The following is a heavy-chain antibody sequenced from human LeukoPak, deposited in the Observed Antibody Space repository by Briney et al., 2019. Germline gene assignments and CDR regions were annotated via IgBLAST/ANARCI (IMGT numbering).Heavy chain of an antibody. D-gene: IGHD2-2*01. J-gene: IGHJ3*02. CDR3: ARVESSPADAFDI. CDR2: ISSSSSYI. V-gene: IGHV3-21*01. Sequence: GGSLRLSCAASGFTFSSYAMSWVRQAPGKGLEWVSSISSSSSYIYYADSVKGRFTISRDNAKNSLYLQINSLRAEDTAVYYCARVESSPADAFDIWGQGTMVTVSP. CDR1: GFTFSSYA.